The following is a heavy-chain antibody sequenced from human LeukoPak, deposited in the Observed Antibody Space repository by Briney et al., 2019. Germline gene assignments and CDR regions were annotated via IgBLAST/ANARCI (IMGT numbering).Heavy chain of an antibody. Sequence: PGGSLRLSCTVSGFTVSSNSMSWVRQAPGKGLEWVSFIYSGGNTHNSDSVKGRFTISRDNSKNTLYLQMNSLRAEDTAMYYCAGYGGRYPYYMDVWGKGTTVTISS. V-gene: IGHV3-53*01. D-gene: IGHD1-26*01. J-gene: IGHJ6*03. CDR2: IYSGGNT. CDR3: AGYGGRYPYYMDV. CDR1: GFTVSSNS.